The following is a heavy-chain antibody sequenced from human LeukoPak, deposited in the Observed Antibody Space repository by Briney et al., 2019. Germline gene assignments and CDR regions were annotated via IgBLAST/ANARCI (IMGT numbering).Heavy chain of an antibody. J-gene: IGHJ5*02. V-gene: IGHV1-18*01. CDR1: GYSFTTYG. CDR2: ISAYNGNT. CDR3: ARDMIAARPNWFDP. Sequence: ASVKASCKAPGYSFTTYGISWVPQAPGQGLEWMGWISAYNGNTNYAQKLQGRVTMTTDTSTSTAYMELRSLRYDDTAVYYCARDMIAARPNWFDPWGQGTLVTVSS. D-gene: IGHD6-6*01.